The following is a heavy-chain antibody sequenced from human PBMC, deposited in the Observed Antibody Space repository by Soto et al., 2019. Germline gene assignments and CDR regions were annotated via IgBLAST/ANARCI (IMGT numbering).Heavy chain of an antibody. CDR2: ISYDGSNK. V-gene: IGHV3-30-3*01. D-gene: IGHD3-10*01. CDR3: AKGGASAAVLDF. J-gene: IGHJ4*02. CDR1: GCTFSSYG. Sequence: GGSMRLSCAAAGCTFSSYGMHWVRQAPGKGLEWVAVISYDGSNKYYADSVKGRFTISRDNSKNTLYLQMTSLRHEDTAVYFCAKGGASAAVLDFWGPGTLVTVSS.